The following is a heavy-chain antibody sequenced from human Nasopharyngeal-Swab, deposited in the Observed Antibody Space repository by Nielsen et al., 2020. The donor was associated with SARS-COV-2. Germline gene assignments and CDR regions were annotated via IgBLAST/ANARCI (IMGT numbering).Heavy chain of an antibody. D-gene: IGHD6-13*01. V-gene: IGHV4-34*01. CDR3: ARGGSSSWYGHYYYGMDV. J-gene: IGHJ6*02. CDR2: INHSGST. CDR1: GGSFSGYY. Sequence: SETLSLTCAVYGGSFSGYYWSWIRQPPGKGLEWIGEINHSGSTNYNPSLKSRVTISVDTSKNQFSLKLSSVTAADTAVYYCARGGSSSWYGHYYYGMDVWGQGTTVTVSS.